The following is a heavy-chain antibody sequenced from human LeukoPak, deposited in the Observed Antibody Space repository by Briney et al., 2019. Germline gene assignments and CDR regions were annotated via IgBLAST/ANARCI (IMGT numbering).Heavy chain of an antibody. D-gene: IGHD4-11*01. J-gene: IGHJ5*02. Sequence: ASVKVSCKASGYTFTGYYMHWVRQAPGQGLEWMGWINPNSGGTNYAQKFRGWVTMTRDTSISTAYMELSRLRSDDTAVYYCARDQQFNWFDPWGQGTLVTVSS. CDR3: ARDQQFNWFDP. CDR1: GYTFTGYY. V-gene: IGHV1-2*04. CDR2: INPNSGGT.